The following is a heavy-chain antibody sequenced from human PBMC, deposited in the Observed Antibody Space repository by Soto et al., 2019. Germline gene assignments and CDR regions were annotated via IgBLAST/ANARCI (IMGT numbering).Heavy chain of an antibody. D-gene: IGHD4-17*01. Sequence: GGSLRLSCAASGFTFSSYGMHWVRQAPGKGLEWVALISYEGSIKYYADSVKGRFTISRDNAKNSLYLQMNSLRDEDTAVYYCARSPTRTNYADYFDPWGQGTLVTVSS. CDR1: GFTFSSYG. CDR2: ISYEGSIK. V-gene: IGHV3-30*03. J-gene: IGHJ5*02. CDR3: ARSPTRTNYADYFDP.